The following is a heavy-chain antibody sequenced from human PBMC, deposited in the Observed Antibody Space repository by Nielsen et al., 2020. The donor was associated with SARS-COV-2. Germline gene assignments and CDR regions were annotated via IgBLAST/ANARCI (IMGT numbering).Heavy chain of an antibody. CDR1: GFTFRPHG. J-gene: IGHJ3*02. CDR2: ISHDGSNK. D-gene: IGHD2-2*01. V-gene: IGHV3-30*18. CDR3: AKNGGADIAVVPAAIVSCFDI. Sequence: GESLKISCAASGFTFRPHGMHWVRQAPGKGPEWVAVISHDGSNKYYADSVKGRFTISRDNSKNTLYLQMDSLRTEDTAVYYCAKNGGADIAVVPAAIVSCFDIWGQGTMVTVSS.